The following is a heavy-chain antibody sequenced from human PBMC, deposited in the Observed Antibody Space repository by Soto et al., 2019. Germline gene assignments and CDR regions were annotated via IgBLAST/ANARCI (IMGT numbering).Heavy chain of an antibody. V-gene: IGHV4-34*01. CDR3: ASLSLPWFGELKADP. J-gene: IGHJ5*02. CDR1: GGSFSGYY. Sequence: SDTLSLTCAFYGGSFSGYYWSWIRQPPGRGLERIGEINHSASTNSNPSLQSRATISVDPSKNQFSLKLSSVTAADTAVYYCASLSLPWFGELKADPWRQGTMVTVSS. CDR2: INHSAST. D-gene: IGHD3-10*01.